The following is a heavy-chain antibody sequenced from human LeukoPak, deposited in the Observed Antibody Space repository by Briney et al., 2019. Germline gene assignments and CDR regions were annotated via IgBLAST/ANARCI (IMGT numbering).Heavy chain of an antibody. CDR1: GFTFSSYG. Sequence: PGGSLRLSCAASGFTFSSYGMLWVRQAPGKGLEWVAFIRYDGSNKYYADSVKGRFTISRDNSKNTLYLQMNSLRAEDTAVYYCAKRYYGSGRHSFDYWGQGTLVTVSS. CDR2: IRYDGSNK. CDR3: AKRYYGSGRHSFDY. D-gene: IGHD3-10*01. V-gene: IGHV3-30*02. J-gene: IGHJ4*02.